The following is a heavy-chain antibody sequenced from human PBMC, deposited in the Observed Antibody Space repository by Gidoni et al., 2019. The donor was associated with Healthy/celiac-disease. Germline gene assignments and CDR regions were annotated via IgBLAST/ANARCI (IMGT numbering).Heavy chain of an antibody. CDR3: ARGSENLLRFLEWSRSGGMDV. J-gene: IGHJ6*02. D-gene: IGHD3-3*01. Sequence: EVQLVESGGGLVKPGGSLRLSCAASGFTFSSYSMNWFRQAPGKGLEWVASISSISSYISYADSVKGRFTISRDNAKNSLYLQMNSLRAEDTAVYYCARGSENLLRFLEWSRSGGMDVWGQGTTVTVAS. CDR1: GFTFSSYS. V-gene: IGHV3-21*01. CDR2: ISSISSYI.